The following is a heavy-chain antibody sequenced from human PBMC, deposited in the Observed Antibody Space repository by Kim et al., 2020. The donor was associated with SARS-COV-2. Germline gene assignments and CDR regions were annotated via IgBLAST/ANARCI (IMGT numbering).Heavy chain of an antibody. V-gene: IGHV7-4-1*02. CDR2: INTVTESP. J-gene: IGHJ4*02. D-gene: IGHD6-19*01. CDR3: VVGSAWFPY. CDR1: GYSFGDYA. Sequence: ASVKVSCKASGYSFGDYAMNWVRQAPGQGLEWMGWINTVTESPTYARDFTGRFVFSLDTSVTTAYLHISNLKAEDTVMYYCVVGSAWFPYWGQGTLVTVSS.